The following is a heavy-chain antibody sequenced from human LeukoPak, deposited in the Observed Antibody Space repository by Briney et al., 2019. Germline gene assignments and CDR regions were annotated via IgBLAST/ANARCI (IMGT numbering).Heavy chain of an antibody. Sequence: SETLSLTCAVYGGSFTDNYWSWIRQPPGKGLEWIGEINHSGSTSFNPSLKSRVTILVDASKNQFSLKLNSVTAADTAVYYCATIINGEDDYWGQGTLVTVSS. CDR1: GGSFTDNY. D-gene: IGHD4-17*01. CDR3: ATIINGEDDY. V-gene: IGHV4-34*01. CDR2: INHSGST. J-gene: IGHJ4*02.